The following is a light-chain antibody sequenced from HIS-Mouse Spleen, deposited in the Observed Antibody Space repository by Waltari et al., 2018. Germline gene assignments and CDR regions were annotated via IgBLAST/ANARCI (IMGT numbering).Light chain of an antibody. V-gene: IGLV2-23*01. CDR3: CSYAGSSTWV. J-gene: IGLJ3*02. CDR2: EGI. Sequence: LTQPPSVSVSPGQTARITCSGDALPKKSAYWYQQHPGKAPKLRIYEGIKRPSGVANSMSVSKSGNTASLTSSGLQAEDEADYYCCSYAGSSTWVFGGGTKLTVL. CDR1: DALPKKS.